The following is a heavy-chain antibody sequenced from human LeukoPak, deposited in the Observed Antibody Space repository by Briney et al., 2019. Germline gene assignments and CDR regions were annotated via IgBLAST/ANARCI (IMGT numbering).Heavy chain of an antibody. CDR3: ARDSGYEAIISEDAFDI. D-gene: IGHD5-12*01. V-gene: IGHV3-21*01. CDR2: MSSSSYI. J-gene: IGHJ3*02. CDR1: EFTFSSYS. Sequence: GGSLRLSCAASEFTFSSYSMNWVRQAPGKGLEWVSSMSSSSYIYYADSVKGRFTISRDNAKNSLYLQMNSLRAEDTAVYYCARDSGYEAIISEDAFDIWGQGTMVTVSS.